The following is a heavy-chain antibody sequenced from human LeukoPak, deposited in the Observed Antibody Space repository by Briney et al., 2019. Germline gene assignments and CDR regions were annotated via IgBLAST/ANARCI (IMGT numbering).Heavy chain of an antibody. CDR1: GSTFSSYA. D-gene: IGHD5-24*01. J-gene: IGHJ4*02. CDR3: ARDLEGFDY. Sequence: GGSLRLSCAASGSTFSSYAMHWVRQAPGKRLEWVAVISYDGSNKYYADSVKGRFTISRDNSKNTLYLQMNSLRAEDTAVYYCARDLEGFDYWGQGTLVTVSS. V-gene: IGHV3-30*01. CDR2: ISYDGSNK.